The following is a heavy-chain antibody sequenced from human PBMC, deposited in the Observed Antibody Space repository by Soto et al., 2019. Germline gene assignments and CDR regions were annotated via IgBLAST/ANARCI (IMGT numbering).Heavy chain of an antibody. D-gene: IGHD3-22*01. J-gene: IGHJ3*02. Sequence: SETLSLTCSVSAGSISSYYWSWIRQPPGKGLEWIAYIYYSGSTSYNPSLKSRVSISLDTSKNQFSLKLSSVTAADTAVYYCARTYDGSGPNSGGYGFDIWGQGTMVT. CDR3: ARTYDGSGPNSGGYGFDI. CDR2: IYYSGST. CDR1: AGSISSYY. V-gene: IGHV4-59*01.